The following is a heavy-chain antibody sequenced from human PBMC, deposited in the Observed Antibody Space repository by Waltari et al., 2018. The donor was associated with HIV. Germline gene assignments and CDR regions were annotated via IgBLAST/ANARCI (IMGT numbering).Heavy chain of an antibody. Sequence: EVQLVESGGGLVKPGGSLRLSCAASGFTFSSYSMNWVRQAPGKGLEWVSSISSSSSYIYYADSVKGRFTSSRDNAKNSLYLQMNSLRAEDTAVYYCARGPWLDYDSSGSPLFDYWGQGTLVTVSS. J-gene: IGHJ4*02. CDR1: GFTFSSYS. CDR3: ARGPWLDYDSSGSPLFDY. D-gene: IGHD3-22*01. CDR2: ISSSSSYI. V-gene: IGHV3-21*01.